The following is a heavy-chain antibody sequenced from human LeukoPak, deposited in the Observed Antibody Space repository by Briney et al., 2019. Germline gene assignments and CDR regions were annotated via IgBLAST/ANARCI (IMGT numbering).Heavy chain of an antibody. V-gene: IGHV4-39*01. D-gene: IGHD4-17*01. CDR2: IYYSGST. Sequence: KPSETLSLPCTVSGGSISSSSYYWGWIRQPPGKGLEWIGSIYYSGSTYYNPSLKSRVTISVDTSKNQFSLKLSSVTAADTAVYYCARYGDYEFDPWGQGTLVTVSS. CDR3: ARYGDYEFDP. J-gene: IGHJ5*02. CDR1: GGSISSSSYY.